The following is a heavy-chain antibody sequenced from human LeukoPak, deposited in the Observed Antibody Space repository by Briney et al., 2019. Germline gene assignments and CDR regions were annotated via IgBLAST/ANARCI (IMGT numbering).Heavy chain of an antibody. D-gene: IGHD2/OR15-2a*01. CDR2: ISYDGSHE. Sequence: GRSLRLSCAASGFTFSRYGMHWVRQAPGKGLEWVAVISYDGSHEYYTDSVKGRFTISRDNSKNTLYPQMNSLTAEDTAVYYCAKDKDLSFHYWGQGTLVTVSS. J-gene: IGHJ4*02. V-gene: IGHV3-30*18. CDR1: GFTFSRYG. CDR3: AKDKDLSFHY.